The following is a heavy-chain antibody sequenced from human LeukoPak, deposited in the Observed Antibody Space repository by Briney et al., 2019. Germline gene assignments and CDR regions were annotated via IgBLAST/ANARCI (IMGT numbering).Heavy chain of an antibody. Sequence: SETLSLTCTVAGGSLTSYYWTWIRQPPGKALEWIAYMYYTGNTHWNPSLKSRVTISVDTSKNQFSLKVNSVTAADTAVYYCARTPGGGYYYYMDVWGKGTTVTVSS. CDR1: GGSLTSYY. J-gene: IGHJ6*03. CDR3: ARTPGGGYYYYMDV. V-gene: IGHV4-59*01. D-gene: IGHD1-1*01. CDR2: MYYTGNT.